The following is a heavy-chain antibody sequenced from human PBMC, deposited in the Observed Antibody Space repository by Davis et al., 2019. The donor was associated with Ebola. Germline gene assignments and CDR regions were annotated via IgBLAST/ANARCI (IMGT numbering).Heavy chain of an antibody. Sequence: SVKVSCKASGYTFTSHYMHWVRQALGQGLEWMGIINPSGGSTSYAQKFQGRVTMTRDTSTSTVYMELSSLRSEDTAVYFCAIITLIVVVITGYWGQGTLVTVSS. CDR2: INPSGGST. CDR3: AIITLIVVVITGY. J-gene: IGHJ4*02. CDR1: GYTFTSHY. V-gene: IGHV1-46*01. D-gene: IGHD3-22*01.